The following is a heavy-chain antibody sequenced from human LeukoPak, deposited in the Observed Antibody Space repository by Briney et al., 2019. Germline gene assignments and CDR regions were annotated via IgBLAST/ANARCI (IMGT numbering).Heavy chain of an antibody. V-gene: IGHV3-23*01. CDR1: GFTFSSYA. J-gene: IGHJ6*03. Sequence: RGSLRLSCAASGFTFSSYAMSWVRQAPGKGLEWVSAISGSGGSTYYADSVKGRFTISRDNSKNTLYLQMNSLRAEDTAVYYCAKVVSGYYDFWSGYYTGMVSTYYYYMDAWGKGTTVTVSS. CDR2: ISGSGGST. CDR3: AKVVSGYYDFWSGYYTGMVSTYYYYMDA. D-gene: IGHD3-3*01.